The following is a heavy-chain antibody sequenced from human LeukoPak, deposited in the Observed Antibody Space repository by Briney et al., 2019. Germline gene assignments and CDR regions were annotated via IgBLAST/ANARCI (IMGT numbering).Heavy chain of an antibody. J-gene: IGHJ6*02. D-gene: IGHD6-13*01. CDR2: LKSDGRST. V-gene: IGHV3-74*01. CDR3: ATTIIAATMDV. CDR1: GFTFSSHW. Sequence: GGSLRLSCAASGFTFSSHWMHWVRQAPGKGLVWVSRLKSDGRSTSYADPVKVRFTISRDNAKNTLYLQMNSRRAEDTAVYYCATTIIAATMDVWGQGTTVTVSS.